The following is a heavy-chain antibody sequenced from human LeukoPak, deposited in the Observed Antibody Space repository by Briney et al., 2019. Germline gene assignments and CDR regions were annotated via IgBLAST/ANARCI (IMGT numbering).Heavy chain of an antibody. CDR1: GSSYA. CDR3: ARAGRFSNYDYYYHMDV. CDR2: IIPRFGRA. V-gene: IGHV1-69*01. D-gene: IGHD4-11*01. Sequence: SVKVSCKVSGSSYAINWVRLAPGHGLEWMGAIIPRFGRAKYAQKFQDRVSITSDESTSTVYMELSSLRTDDTAIYYCARAGRFSNYDYYYHMDVWGRGTTVIVSS. J-gene: IGHJ6*03.